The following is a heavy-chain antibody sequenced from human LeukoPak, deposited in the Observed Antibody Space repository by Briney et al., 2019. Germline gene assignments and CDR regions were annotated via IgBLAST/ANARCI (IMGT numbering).Heavy chain of an antibody. D-gene: IGHD3-9*01. J-gene: IGHJ5*02. CDR1: GFTFSSYG. Sequence: PGGSLRLSCAASGFTFSSYGMHWVRQAPGKGLEWVAVIWYDGSNKYYADSVKGRFTISRDNSKNTLYLQMNSLRAEDTAVYYCARDLGYYDILTGYYPRSAASNWFDPWGQGTLVIVSS. CDR3: ARDLGYYDILTGYYPRSAASNWFDP. CDR2: IWYDGSNK. V-gene: IGHV3-33*01.